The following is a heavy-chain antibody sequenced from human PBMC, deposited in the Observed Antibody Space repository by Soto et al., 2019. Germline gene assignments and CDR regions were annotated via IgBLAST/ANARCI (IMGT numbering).Heavy chain of an antibody. CDR1: GFTFSSYT. V-gene: IGHV3-21*01. J-gene: IGHJ3*02. D-gene: IGHD6-6*01. CDR2: MSRDRMYI. CDR3: ARREWDISSPSAFDI. Sequence: EVQLVESGGGLVKPGGSLRLSCAASGFTFSSYTMSWVRQAPGKGLEWVSSMSRDRMYIYYTDLVKGRFTISRDNAKNSLYLQMNSLRAEDTAVYYCARREWDISSPSAFDIWCQGTMVTVSS.